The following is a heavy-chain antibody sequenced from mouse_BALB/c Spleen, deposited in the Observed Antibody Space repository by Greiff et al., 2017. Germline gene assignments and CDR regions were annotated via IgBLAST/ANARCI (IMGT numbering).Heavy chain of an antibody. CDR2: ISNLAYSI. J-gene: IGHJ2*01. CDR1: GFTFSDYG. D-gene: IGHD2-14*01. CDR3: AREGRYDVGDLDY. V-gene: IGHV5-15*02. Sequence: EVMLVESGGGLVQPGGSRKLSCAASGFTFSDYGMAWVRQAPGKGPEWVAFISNLAYSIYYADTVTGRFTISRENAKNTLYLEMSSLRAEDTAMYYCAREGRYDVGDLDYGGQGTTLTVSS.